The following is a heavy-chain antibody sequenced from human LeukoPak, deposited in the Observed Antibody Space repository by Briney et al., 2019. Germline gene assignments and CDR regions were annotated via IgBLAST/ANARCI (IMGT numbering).Heavy chain of an antibody. Sequence: PSETLSLTCAVSGYSISSGYYWGWIRQPPGKGLEWIGSIYHSGSTYYNTSLKSRVTISVDTSKNQFSLKLSSVTAADTAVYYCARALGYCSSTSCYADPPTYYYYYGMDVWGKGTTVTVSS. J-gene: IGHJ6*04. CDR1: GYSISSGYY. CDR2: IYHSGST. V-gene: IGHV4-38-2*01. CDR3: ARALGYCSSTSCYADPPTYYYYYGMDV. D-gene: IGHD2-2*01.